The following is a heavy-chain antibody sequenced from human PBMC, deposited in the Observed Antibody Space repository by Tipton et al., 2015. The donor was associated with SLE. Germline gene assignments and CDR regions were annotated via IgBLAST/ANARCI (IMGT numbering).Heavy chain of an antibody. D-gene: IGHD2-15*01. CDR3: ARGQHVRVVFSMDV. CDR1: GGSISSSTYY. CDR2: IYTSGST. V-gene: IGHV4-39*07. Sequence: TLSLTCTVSGGSISSSTYYWGWIRQPPGKGLEWIGSIYTSGSTNYNPSLKSRVTISVDTSKNQFSLKLSSVTAADTAVYYCARGQHVRVVFSMDVWGQGTTVTVSS. J-gene: IGHJ6*02.